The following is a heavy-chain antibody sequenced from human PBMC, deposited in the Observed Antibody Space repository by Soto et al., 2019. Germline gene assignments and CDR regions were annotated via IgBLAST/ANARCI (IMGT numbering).Heavy chain of an antibody. D-gene: IGHD2-15*01. V-gene: IGHV4-39*01. CDR1: GGSFSSSSHY. CDR2: MFYFGST. CDR3: ARHHFYCTGGSCYLQAYHYYGLDV. J-gene: IGHJ6*02. Sequence: QLQLQESGPGLVKPSETLSLTCTVFGGSFSSSSHYWGWIRQPPGKGLEWLGTMFYFGSTCYNTSLESRVTISVDPSKNQFSLKLSSVTAADTAVYYCARHHFYCTGGSCYLQAYHYYGLDVWGQGTTVTVSS.